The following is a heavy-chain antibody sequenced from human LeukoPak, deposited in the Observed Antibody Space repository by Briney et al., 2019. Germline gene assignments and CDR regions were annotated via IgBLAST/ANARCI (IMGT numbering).Heavy chain of an antibody. CDR1: GFTFSSYW. V-gene: IGHV3-74*01. CDR2: INSDGSST. D-gene: IGHD3-22*01. CDR3: ARCLFYYDSSGLSPYPYYYYYMDV. J-gene: IGHJ6*03. Sequence: GGSLRLSCAAFGFTFSSYWMHWVRQAPGKGLVWVSRINSDGSSTSYADSVKGRFTISRDNAKNTLYLQMNSLRAEDTAVYYCARCLFYYDSSGLSPYPYYYYYMDVWGKGTTVTVSS.